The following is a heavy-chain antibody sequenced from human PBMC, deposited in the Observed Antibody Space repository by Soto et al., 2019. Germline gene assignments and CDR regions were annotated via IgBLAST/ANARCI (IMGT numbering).Heavy chain of an antibody. CDR3: ARVERGTATTVVDAFDI. CDR1: GGFVSSGSYY. Sequence: QVQLQQWGAGLLKPSETLSLTCAVYGGFVSSGSYYWSWIRQPPGKGLEWIGEMSHSGGTHFNPSLKSRVTISVDTSKNQSSLTMSSVTAADTALYYCARVERGTATTVVDAFDIWGPGTMVTVSS. CDR2: MSHSGGT. V-gene: IGHV4-34*01. D-gene: IGHD1-1*01. J-gene: IGHJ3*02.